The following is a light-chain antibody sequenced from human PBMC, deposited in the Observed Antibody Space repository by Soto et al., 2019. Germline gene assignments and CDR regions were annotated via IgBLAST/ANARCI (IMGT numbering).Light chain of an antibody. CDR1: QSLLHSNGNTY. CDR3: MQGLHGLWT. Sequence: DVVMTQSPLSLPVTPGEPASISCRSSQSLLHSNGNTYLDWYLQKPGQSPQLLIYLSFNRASGVPDRFSGSGTGTDFTLKISRVEAEDVGVYYCMQGLHGLWTFGQGTKVEIK. CDR2: LSF. V-gene: IGKV2-28*01. J-gene: IGKJ1*01.